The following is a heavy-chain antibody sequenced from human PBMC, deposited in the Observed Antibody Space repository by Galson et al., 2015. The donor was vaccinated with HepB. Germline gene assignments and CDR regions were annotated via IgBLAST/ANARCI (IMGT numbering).Heavy chain of an antibody. V-gene: IGHV1-18*01. CDR3: ASVRFSGSYSGDYYYYYMDV. Sequence: SVKVSCKASGYTFTSYGISWVRQAPGQGLEWMGWISAYNGNTNYAQKLQGRVTMTTDTSTSTAYMELRSLRSDDTAVYYCASVRFSGSYSGDYYYYYMDVWGKGTTVTVSS. CDR2: ISAYNGNT. D-gene: IGHD1-26*01. J-gene: IGHJ6*03. CDR1: GYTFTSYG.